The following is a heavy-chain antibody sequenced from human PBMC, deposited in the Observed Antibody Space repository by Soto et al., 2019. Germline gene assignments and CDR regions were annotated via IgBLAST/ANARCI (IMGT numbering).Heavy chain of an antibody. CDR2: IYYSGST. CDR3: ASIKRIMIFGVVIHNWFDP. CDR1: GGSISSSSYY. D-gene: IGHD3-3*01. J-gene: IGHJ5*02. Sequence: SETLSLTCTLSGGSISSSSYYWGWIRQPPGKGLEWIGSIYYSGSTYYNPSLKSRLTMSVDTSKNQFSLKLSSVTAADTAVYYCASIKRIMIFGVVIHNWFDPWGQGTLVTVSS. V-gene: IGHV4-39*01.